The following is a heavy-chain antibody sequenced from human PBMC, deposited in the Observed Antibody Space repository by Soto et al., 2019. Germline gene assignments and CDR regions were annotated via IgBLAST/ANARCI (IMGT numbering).Heavy chain of an antibody. Sequence: SETLSLTCTVSGGSISSGGYYWSWIRQHPGKGLEWIGYIYYSGSTYYNPSLKSRVTISVDTSKNQFSLKLSSVTAADTAVYYCARGRYCSSTSCYEGYYYMDVWGKGTTVTVSS. V-gene: IGHV4-31*03. J-gene: IGHJ6*03. CDR2: IYYSGST. CDR3: ARGRYCSSTSCYEGYYYMDV. D-gene: IGHD2-2*01. CDR1: GGSISSGGYY.